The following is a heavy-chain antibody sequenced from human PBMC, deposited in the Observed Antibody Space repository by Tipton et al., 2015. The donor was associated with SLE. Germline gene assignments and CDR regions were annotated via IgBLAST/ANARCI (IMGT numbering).Heavy chain of an antibody. V-gene: IGHV4-34*01. J-gene: IGHJ4*02. CDR3: ARDGAARGDFDY. Sequence: TLSLTCTVSGGSISSYYWSWIRQPPGKGLEWIGEINHSGSTNYNPSLKSRVTISVDTSKNQFSLKPSSVTAADTAVYYCARDGAARGDFDYWGQGTLVTVSS. CDR1: GGSISSYY. D-gene: IGHD6-6*01. CDR2: INHSGST.